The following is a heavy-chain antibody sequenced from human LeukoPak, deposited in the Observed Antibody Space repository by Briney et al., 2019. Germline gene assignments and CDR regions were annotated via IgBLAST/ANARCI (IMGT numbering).Heavy chain of an antibody. CDR2: VYYSGRT. J-gene: IGHJ4*02. Sequence: PSETLSLTCTVSGGSISSDYWSWIRQPPGKGLEWIGHVYYSGRTYYNPSLKSRLTISVDASKKQFSLQLSSVTAADTAVYYCARRCDGDITPLDHWGQGTLVTVSS. D-gene: IGHD2-15*01. CDR3: ARRCDGDITPLDH. V-gene: IGHV4-59*08. CDR1: GGSISSDY.